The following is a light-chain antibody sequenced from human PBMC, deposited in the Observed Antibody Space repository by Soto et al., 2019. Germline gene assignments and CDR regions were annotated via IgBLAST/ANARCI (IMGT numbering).Light chain of an antibody. Sequence: EIVWTQSPGTLSLSPGERATLSCRASQSVSSSYLAWYQQKPGQAPRLLIYGASSRATGIPDRFSGSGSGTDFTLTISRLEPEDFAVYYCQQYGSSITLGQGTRLEIK. CDR1: QSVSSSY. CDR2: GAS. V-gene: IGKV3-20*01. J-gene: IGKJ5*01. CDR3: QQYGSSIT.